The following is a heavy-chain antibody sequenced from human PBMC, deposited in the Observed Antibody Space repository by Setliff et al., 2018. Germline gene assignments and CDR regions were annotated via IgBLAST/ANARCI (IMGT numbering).Heavy chain of an antibody. V-gene: IGHV4-61*09. CDR1: GDSLDSGAVY. CDR3: ARTNYAADY. J-gene: IGHJ4*02. D-gene: IGHD2-2*01. CDR2: IFPSGTT. Sequence: SETLSLTCLVSGDSLDSGAVYWTWIRQPAGKGLEWIGHIFPSGTTKYNPPLQSRVTISLDTSSHQFSLTLSSMTAADTAVYYCARTNYAADYWGPGLLVTVSS.